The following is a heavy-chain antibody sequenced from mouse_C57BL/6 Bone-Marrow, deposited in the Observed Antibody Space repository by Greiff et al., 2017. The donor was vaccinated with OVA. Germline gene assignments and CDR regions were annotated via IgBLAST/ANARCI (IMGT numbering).Heavy chain of an antibody. J-gene: IGHJ3*01. V-gene: IGHV12-3*01. CDR3: AGDRDGYPFAY. CDR1: GFPITSGYY. D-gene: IGHD2-3*01. Sequence: VQLVESGPGLVKPSQSLFLTCSITGFPITSGYYWICIRQSPGKPLEWMGYITHSGATFYNPSLQSPISITRETSKNQFFLQLNSVTTEDTAMYYCAGDRDGYPFAYWGQGTLVTVSA. CDR2: ITHSGAT.